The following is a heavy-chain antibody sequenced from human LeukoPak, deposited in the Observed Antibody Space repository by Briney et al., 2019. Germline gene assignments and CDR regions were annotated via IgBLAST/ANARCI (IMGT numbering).Heavy chain of an antibody. V-gene: IGHV4-34*01. CDR2: INHSGST. J-gene: IGHJ5*02. D-gene: IGHD3/OR15-3a*01. CDR1: GGSFSGYY. Sequence: SETLSLTCAVYGGSFSGYYWSWIRQPPGKGLEWIGEINHSGSTNYNPSLKSRVTISVDTSKNQFSLKLSSVTAADTAVYYCARDYSPSGVGLDWFDPWGQGTLVTVSS. CDR3: ARDYSPSGVGLDWFDP.